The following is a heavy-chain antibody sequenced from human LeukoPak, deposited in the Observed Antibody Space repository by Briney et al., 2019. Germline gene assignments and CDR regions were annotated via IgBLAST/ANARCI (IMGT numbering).Heavy chain of an antibody. CDR2: IYPGDSDT. CDR1: GYSFTSYW. Sequence: GESLKISCKGSGYSFTSYWIGWVRQMPGKGLEWMGIIYPGDSDTRYSPSFQGQVTISADRSISTAYLQWSSLKASDTAMYYCARQGNYYDSSGLHDYWGQGTLVTVSS. J-gene: IGHJ4*02. D-gene: IGHD3-22*01. CDR3: ARQGNYYDSSGLHDY. V-gene: IGHV5-51*01.